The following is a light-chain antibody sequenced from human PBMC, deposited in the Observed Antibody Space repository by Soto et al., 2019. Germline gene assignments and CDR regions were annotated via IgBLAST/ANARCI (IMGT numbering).Light chain of an antibody. J-gene: IGKJ4*01. Sequence: EIVLTQSPATLSLSPGERATLSCRASQSVSSYLAWYQQKPGQAPRLLIYDASNRTTGIPARFSGSGSGTYFTLTISSLEPEDFAVYYGQERGNWPLTFGGGTKVEIK. V-gene: IGKV3-11*01. CDR3: QERGNWPLT. CDR2: DAS. CDR1: QSVSSY.